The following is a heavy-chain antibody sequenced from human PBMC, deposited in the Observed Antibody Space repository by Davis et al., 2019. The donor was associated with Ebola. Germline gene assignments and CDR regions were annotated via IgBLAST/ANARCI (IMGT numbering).Heavy chain of an antibody. Sequence: LRLSCTVSGGSISSGGYYWSWIRQHPGKGLEWIGYIYYSGSTYYNPSLKSRVTISVDTSKNQFSLKLSSVTAADTAVYYCARGSGWFGLSQFDPWGQGTLVTVSS. D-gene: IGHD3-10*01. J-gene: IGHJ5*02. CDR1: GGSISSGGYY. CDR2: IYYSGST. V-gene: IGHV4-31*03. CDR3: ARGSGWFGLSQFDP.